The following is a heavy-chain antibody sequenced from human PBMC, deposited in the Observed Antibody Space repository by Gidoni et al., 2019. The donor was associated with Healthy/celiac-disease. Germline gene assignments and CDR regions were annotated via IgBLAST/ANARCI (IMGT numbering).Heavy chain of an antibody. D-gene: IGHD2-2*01. V-gene: IGHV1-69*01. Sequence: QVQLVQYGAEVKKPGSSVKFSCKASGGTFSSHAISWVRKAPGQGLEWMGGIIPIFGTANYAQEFQGRVTITADESTSTAYMELSSLRSEDTALYYCARPASSTTRYYYYMDVWGKGTTVTVSS. J-gene: IGHJ6*03. CDR1: GGTFSSHA. CDR2: IIPIFGTA. CDR3: ARPASSTTRYYYYMDV.